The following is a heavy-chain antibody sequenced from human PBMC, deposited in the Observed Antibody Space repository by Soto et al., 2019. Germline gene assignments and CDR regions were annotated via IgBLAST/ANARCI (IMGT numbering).Heavy chain of an antibody. CDR2: INPNCGDT. CDR3: AKGGAIVAAGTRVYLYNAMDV. J-gene: IGHJ6*02. V-gene: IGHV1-2*02. CDR1: GYTFTGYY. Sequence: QVQLVQSGTEVKRPGDSVKVSCKASGYTFTGYYVHWVRQAPGQGLEWMGWINPNCGDTYLAQRFQGRVTMNRDTSIGTAYMELRGLTSDDTAEYYCAKGGAIVAAGTRVYLYNAMDVWGQGTTVTVSS. D-gene: IGHD1-26*01.